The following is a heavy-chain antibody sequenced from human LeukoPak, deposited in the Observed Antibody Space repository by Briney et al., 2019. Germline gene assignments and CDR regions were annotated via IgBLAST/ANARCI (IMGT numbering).Heavy chain of an antibody. CDR3: ARQTGATTTGGYYFDH. Sequence: GGSLRLSCAASGFTFSSYWMYCVRQAPGKGLVWVSRINTDGSSTSYADSVKGRFSISRDNAKNTLDLQMNSLRADDTAVYYCARQTGATTTGGYYFDHWGQGTLVTVSS. V-gene: IGHV3-74*01. CDR1: GFTFSSYW. J-gene: IGHJ4*02. D-gene: IGHD1-26*01. CDR2: INTDGSST.